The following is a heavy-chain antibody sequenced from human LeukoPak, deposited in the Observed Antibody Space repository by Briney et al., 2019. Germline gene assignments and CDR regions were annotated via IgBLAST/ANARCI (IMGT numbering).Heavy chain of an antibody. CDR2: IYYSGST. CDR3: ARRRYYDILTGYPLDY. Sequence: SETLSFTCTVSGGSISSSSYYWGWIRQPPGKGLEWIGSIYYSGSTYYNPSLKSRVTISVDTSKNQFSLKLSSVTAADTAVYYCARRRYYDILTGYPLDYWGQGTLVTVSS. V-gene: IGHV4-39*01. D-gene: IGHD3-9*01. J-gene: IGHJ4*02. CDR1: GGSISSSSYY.